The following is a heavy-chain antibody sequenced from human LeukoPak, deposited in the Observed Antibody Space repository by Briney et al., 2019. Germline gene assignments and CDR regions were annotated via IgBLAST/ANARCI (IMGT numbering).Heavy chain of an antibody. D-gene: IGHD6-13*01. CDR1: GFTFSNYY. Sequence: PGGSLRLSCAASGFTFSNYYMSWIRQAPGKGLEWVSYIGGSGSSMFYADSVKGRFTISRDNAKDSLYLQMNSLRAEDTAVYHCARVGSTTAAGMIDYWGQGTLVTVSS. J-gene: IGHJ4*02. CDR3: ARVGSTTAAGMIDY. CDR2: IGGSGSSM. V-gene: IGHV3-11*04.